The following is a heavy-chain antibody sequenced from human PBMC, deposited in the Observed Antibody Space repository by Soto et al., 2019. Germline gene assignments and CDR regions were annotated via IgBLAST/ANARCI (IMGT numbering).Heavy chain of an antibody. Sequence: VKVSCKASGGTFSSYAISWVRQAPGQGLEWMGGIIPIFGTAIYAQKFQGRVTITADESTSTAYMELSSLRSEDTAVYYCARDRYNWNYNYYYGMDVWGQGTTVTVSS. CDR2: IIPIFGTA. V-gene: IGHV1-69*13. D-gene: IGHD1-20*01. CDR1: GGTFSSYA. CDR3: ARDRYNWNYNYYYGMDV. J-gene: IGHJ6*02.